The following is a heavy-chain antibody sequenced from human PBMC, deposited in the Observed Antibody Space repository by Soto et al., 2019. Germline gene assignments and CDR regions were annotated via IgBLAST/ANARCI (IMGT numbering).Heavy chain of an antibody. CDR1: AYTFANYA. V-gene: IGHV1-3*01. Sequence: ASVKVSCNASAYTFANYAMHWVRQAPGQRPEWMGWINAGNGNTEYSQKFQGRVTITRDTSASTAYMELSSLRSEDSAVYYCARVTRPNYYYMDVWGKGTTVTVSS. CDR2: INAGNGNT. CDR3: ARVTRPNYYYMDV. D-gene: IGHD6-6*01. J-gene: IGHJ6*03.